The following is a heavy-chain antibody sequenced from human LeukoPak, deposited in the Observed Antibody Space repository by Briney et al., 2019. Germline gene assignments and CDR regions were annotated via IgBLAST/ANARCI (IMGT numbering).Heavy chain of an antibody. Sequence: SETLSLTCTVSGYSINSGYYWVWIRQPPGKGLEWIGGIYRSGSTNYNPSLKSRVTISVDTSKNQFSLKLSSVTAADTAVYYCARVARSAMVSYWGQGTLVTVSS. V-gene: IGHV4-38-2*02. CDR1: GYSINSGYY. D-gene: IGHD5-18*01. CDR3: ARVARSAMVSY. CDR2: IYRSGST. J-gene: IGHJ4*02.